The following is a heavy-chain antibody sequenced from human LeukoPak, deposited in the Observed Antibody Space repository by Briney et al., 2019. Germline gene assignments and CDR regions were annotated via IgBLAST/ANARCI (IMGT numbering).Heavy chain of an antibody. J-gene: IGHJ4*02. CDR2: ISYDGSNK. CDR1: GLTFSSYG. Sequence: EGSLRLSCAASGLTFSSYGMHWVRQAPGKGLEWVAVISYDGSNKYYADSVKGRFTISRDNSKNTLYLQMNSLRAEDTAVYYCAKSFGGSYPSYFDYWGQGTLVTVSS. V-gene: IGHV3-30*18. D-gene: IGHD1-26*01. CDR3: AKSFGGSYPSYFDY.